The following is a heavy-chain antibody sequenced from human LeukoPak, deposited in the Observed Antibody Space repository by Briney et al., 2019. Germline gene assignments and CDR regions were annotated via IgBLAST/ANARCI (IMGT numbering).Heavy chain of an antibody. CDR3: AKEAFSGSYRIDY. J-gene: IGHJ4*02. CDR1: GFTFSSYW. Sequence: QPGGSLRLSCAASGFTFSSYWMHWVRQAPGKGLGWVSRINSDGSSTSYADSVKGRFTISRDNAKNTLYLQMNSLRAEDTAVYYCAKEAFSGSYRIDYWGQGTLVTVSS. CDR2: INSDGSST. V-gene: IGHV3-74*01. D-gene: IGHD1-26*01.